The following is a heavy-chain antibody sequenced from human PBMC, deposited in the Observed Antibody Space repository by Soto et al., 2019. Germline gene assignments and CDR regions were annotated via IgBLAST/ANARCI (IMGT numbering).Heavy chain of an antibody. Sequence: QVQLVESGGGVVQPGRSLRLSCAASGFTFSSYGMHWVRQAPGKGLEWVAVIWHDGSNKYYADSVKGRFTISSDNSKNTLYLQMTSLRAEDTAVYYCAREEAYSGGWYGWFDPWGQGTLVTVSS. V-gene: IGHV3-33*01. CDR2: IWHDGSNK. D-gene: IGHD6-19*01. CDR1: GFTFSSYG. J-gene: IGHJ5*02. CDR3: AREEAYSGGWYGWFDP.